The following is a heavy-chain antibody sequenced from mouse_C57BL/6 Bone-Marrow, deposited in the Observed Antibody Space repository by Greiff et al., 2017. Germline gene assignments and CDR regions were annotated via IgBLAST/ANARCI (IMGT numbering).Heavy chain of an antibody. Sequence: EVQLQQSGPELVKPGASVKISCKASGYTFTDYNMTWVKRSHGKGLEWIGDINPNNGGTRYTQKSKGKATVTVDKSSISAYLDLRSLTSEDSAVYFCAMVVSGYTLDYWGQGSTLTGAS. CDR1: GYTFTDYN. V-gene: IGHV1-26*01. J-gene: IGHJ2*01. D-gene: IGHD3-2*02. CDR3: AMVVSGYTLDY. CDR2: INPNNGGT.